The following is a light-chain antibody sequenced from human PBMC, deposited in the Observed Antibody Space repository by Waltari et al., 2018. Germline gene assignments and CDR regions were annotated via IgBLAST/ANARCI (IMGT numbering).Light chain of an antibody. V-gene: IGLV2-14*01. CDR2: EVS. Sequence: SALTKHASVSGSPGQSITISCTGTSSDVGGYNYVPSYQQHPGKVPKLMIYEVSKRPSGVSNRFSGSKSGNTASLTISGLQAEDEADYYCSSYTSSSTPVVFGGGTKLTVL. J-gene: IGLJ2*01. CDR1: SSDVGGYNY. CDR3: SSYTSSSTPVV.